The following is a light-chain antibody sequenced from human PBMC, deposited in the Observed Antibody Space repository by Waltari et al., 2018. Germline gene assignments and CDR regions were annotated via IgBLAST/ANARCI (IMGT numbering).Light chain of an antibody. CDR3: QQYDKWLMYT. CDR2: GAS. CDR1: QSVGNN. V-gene: IGKV3-15*01. Sequence: VLTQSPATLSLSPGERATLSCRASQSVGNNLAWFQERPGQAPRLLIFGASTRATGIPARFTGSGSGTEFTLTISSLQSEDFAVYYCQQYDKWLMYTFGQGTKVEVK. J-gene: IGKJ2*01.